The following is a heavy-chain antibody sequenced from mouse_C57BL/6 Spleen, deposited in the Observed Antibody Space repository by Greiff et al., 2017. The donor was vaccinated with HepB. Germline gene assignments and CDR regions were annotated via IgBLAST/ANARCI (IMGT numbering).Heavy chain of an antibody. Sequence: EVQRVESGGDLVKPGGSLKLSCAASGFTFSSYGMSWVRQTPDKRLEWVATISSGGSYTYYPDSVKGRFTISRDNAKNTLYLQMSSLKSEDTAMYYCARYYEGEDYFDYWGQGTTLTVSS. CDR2: ISSGGSYT. CDR3: ARYYEGEDYFDY. J-gene: IGHJ2*01. D-gene: IGHD2-4*01. V-gene: IGHV5-6*01. CDR1: GFTFSSYG.